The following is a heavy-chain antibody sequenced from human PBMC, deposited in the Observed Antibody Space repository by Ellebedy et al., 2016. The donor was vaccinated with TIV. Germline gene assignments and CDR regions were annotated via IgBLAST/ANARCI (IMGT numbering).Heavy chain of an antibody. J-gene: IGHJ6*02. CDR3: ARDGVYSSQREVGMDGMDV. CDR1: GYTLTELS. Sequence: AASVKVSCKVSGYTLTELSMHWVRQAPGKGLEWMGGFDPEDGETIYAQKFQGRVTMTEDTSTDTAYMELSSLRSEDTAVYYCARDGVYSSQREVGMDGMDVWGQGTTVTVSS. D-gene: IGHD6-13*01. V-gene: IGHV1-24*01. CDR2: FDPEDGET.